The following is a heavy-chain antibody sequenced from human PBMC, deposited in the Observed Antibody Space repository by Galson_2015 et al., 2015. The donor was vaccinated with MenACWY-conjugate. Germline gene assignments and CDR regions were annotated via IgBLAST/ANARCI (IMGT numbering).Heavy chain of an antibody. J-gene: IGHJ4*02. D-gene: IGHD2/OR15-2a*01. CDR2: IHPSDSDI. CDR1: GYTFTGYW. Sequence: QSGAEVKKPGDSLKISCRASGYTFTGYWIGWVRQVPGRGLEWLGIIHPSDSDIKYSPSFQGQVTFSVDRSINTVYLQWRSLKASDTAMYYCGRQNVYGPFDNWGQGTLVTVSS. CDR3: GRQNVYGPFDN. V-gene: IGHV5-51*01.